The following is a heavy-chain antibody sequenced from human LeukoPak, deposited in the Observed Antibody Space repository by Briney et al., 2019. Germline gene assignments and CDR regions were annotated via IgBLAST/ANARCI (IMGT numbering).Heavy chain of an antibody. Sequence: PSETLSLTCTVSGGSLSSYFRSWIRQPPGKGLEWIAYIYYSGSTNYNPSLKSRVAISVDTSKNQFSLKLSSVTAADTAVYYRARQPSSWFTSFDSWGQGTLVTVSS. CDR2: IYYSGST. CDR3: ARQPSSWFTSFDS. V-gene: IGHV4-59*01. D-gene: IGHD6-13*01. CDR1: GGSLSSYF. J-gene: IGHJ4*02.